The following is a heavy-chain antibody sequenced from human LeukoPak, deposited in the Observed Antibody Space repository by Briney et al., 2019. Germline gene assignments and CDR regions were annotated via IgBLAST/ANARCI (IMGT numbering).Heavy chain of an antibody. CDR3: ARFMTTVTISLVGY. CDR1: GSSISSSSYY. CDR2: IYYSGST. D-gene: IGHD4-17*01. J-gene: IGHJ4*02. Sequence: SETLSLTCTVSGSSISSSSYYWGWIRQPPGKGLEWIGSIYYSGSTYYNPSLKGRVTISVDTSKNQFSLRLSSVTAADTAVYYCARFMTTVTISLVGYWGQGTLVTVSS. V-gene: IGHV4-39*01.